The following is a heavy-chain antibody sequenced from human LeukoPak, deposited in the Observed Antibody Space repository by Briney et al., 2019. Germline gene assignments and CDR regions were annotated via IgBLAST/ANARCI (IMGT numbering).Heavy chain of an antibody. V-gene: IGHV4-59*01. D-gene: IGHD3-10*01. CDR3: AREKVLWFGIAGDRGRFDP. CDR2: IYYSGST. J-gene: IGHJ5*02. Sequence: ETLSLTFPGSGGSISRYYWNWIRPPPGKGLEWVGYIYYSGSTNYNPSLKSRVTISVHTSKNQFSLKLSSVTAADTAVYYCAREKVLWFGIAGDRGRFDPWGQGTLVTVSS. CDR1: GGSISRYY.